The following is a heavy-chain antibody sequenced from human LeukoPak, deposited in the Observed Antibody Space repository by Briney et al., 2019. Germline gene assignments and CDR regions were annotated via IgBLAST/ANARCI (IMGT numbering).Heavy chain of an antibody. Sequence: PGGSLRLSCAASGFTFSSYAMSWVRQAPGKGLEWVSAISGSGGSTYYADSVKGRFTISRDNSKNTLYLQMNSLRAEDTAVYYCAKGCTNGVCYLPRYYYYYGMDVWGQGTTVTVSS. CDR1: GFTFSSYA. CDR3: AKGCTNGVCYLPRYYYYYGMDV. J-gene: IGHJ6*02. D-gene: IGHD2-8*01. CDR2: ISGSGGST. V-gene: IGHV3-23*01.